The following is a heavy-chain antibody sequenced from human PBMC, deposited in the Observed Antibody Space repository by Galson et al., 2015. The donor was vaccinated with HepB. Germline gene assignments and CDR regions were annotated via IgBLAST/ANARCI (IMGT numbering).Heavy chain of an antibody. CDR3: ARALLGYCSSTSCRPGPQVSDP. Sequence: SEPLSLTCAVYGGSFSGYYWSWIRQPPGKGLEWIGEINHSGSTNYNPSLKSRVTISVDTSKNQFSLKLSSVTAADTAVYYCARALLGYCSSTSCRPGPQVSDPWGQGTLVTVSS. D-gene: IGHD2-2*01. CDR1: GGSFSGYY. J-gene: IGHJ5*02. CDR2: INHSGST. V-gene: IGHV4-34*01.